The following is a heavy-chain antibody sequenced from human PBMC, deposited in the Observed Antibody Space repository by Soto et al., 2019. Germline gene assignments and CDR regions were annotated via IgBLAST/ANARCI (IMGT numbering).Heavy chain of an antibody. V-gene: IGHV1-2*02. CDR2: INPYSGGT. D-gene: IGHD3-10*01. Sequence: ASVKVSCKASGYTFTDYFIHWLRQAPGQGLEWMGCINPYSGGTNSAQNFQGRVTMTRDTSISTAYMELTSLRSDDTAVYYCVRDLSYPFYFDSWGQGTLVTVSS. J-gene: IGHJ4*02. CDR1: GYTFTDYF. CDR3: VRDLSYPFYFDS.